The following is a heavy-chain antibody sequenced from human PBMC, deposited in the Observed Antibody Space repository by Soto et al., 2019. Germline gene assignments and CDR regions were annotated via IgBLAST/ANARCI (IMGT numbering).Heavy chain of an antibody. CDR3: ARDKISVKNYYYYGMDV. V-gene: IGHV3-66*01. J-gene: IGHJ6*02. D-gene: IGHD6-19*01. Sequence: GGSLRLSCAASGFTVSSNYMSWVRQAPGKGLEWVSVIYSGGSTYYADSVKGRFTISRDNSKNTLYLQMNSLRAEDTAVYYCARDKISVKNYYYYGMDVWGQGTTVTVS. CDR2: IYSGGST. CDR1: GFTVSSNY.